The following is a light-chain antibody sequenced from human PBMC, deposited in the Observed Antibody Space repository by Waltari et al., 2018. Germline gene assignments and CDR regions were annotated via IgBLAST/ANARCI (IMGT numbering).Light chain of an antibody. CDR2: DVS. Sequence: DIVLTQSPATLSLSPGDRATLSCRASQNVNNYLAWFQQKPGQATRLLIYDVSTRATGIPSRFTGSGSRTDFTLSISSVEPEDVAVYYCQQRSTWPLTFGGGTQVEIK. CDR1: QNVNNY. CDR3: QQRSTWPLT. V-gene: IGKV3-11*01. J-gene: IGKJ4*01.